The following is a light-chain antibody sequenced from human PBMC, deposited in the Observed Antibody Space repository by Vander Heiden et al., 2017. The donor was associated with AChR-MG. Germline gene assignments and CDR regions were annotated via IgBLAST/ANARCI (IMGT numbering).Light chain of an antibody. Sequence: DIQMTQSPFTLSASVGDRVTITCRASQSISDWLAWYQQRPWKAPKVLIYKASSLESGVPSRFTGSGSGTEFTLTISSLQPDDFATYYCQQYNTFSPYTFGQGTKVEIK. CDR1: QSISDW. J-gene: IGKJ2*01. CDR2: KAS. V-gene: IGKV1-5*03. CDR3: QQYNTFSPYT.